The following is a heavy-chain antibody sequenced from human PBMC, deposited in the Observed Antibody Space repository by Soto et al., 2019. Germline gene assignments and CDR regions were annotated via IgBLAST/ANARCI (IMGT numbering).Heavy chain of an antibody. CDR1: GGSFSGYY. Sequence: SETLSLTCAVYGGSFSGYYWSWIRQPPGKGLEWIGEINHSGSTNYNPSLKSRVTISVDTSKNQFSLKLSSVTAADTAVYYCARLGLQYWGSRRQNYYYYYMDVWGKGTTVTVSS. CDR2: INHSGST. V-gene: IGHV4-34*01. J-gene: IGHJ6*03. CDR3: ARLGLQYWGSRRQNYYYYYMDV. D-gene: IGHD4-4*01.